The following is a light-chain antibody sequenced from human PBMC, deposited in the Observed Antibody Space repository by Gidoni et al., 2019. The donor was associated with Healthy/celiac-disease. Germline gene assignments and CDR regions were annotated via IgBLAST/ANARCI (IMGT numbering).Light chain of an antibody. CDR2: GSS. J-gene: IGKJ2*01. V-gene: IGKV3-20*01. CDR3: QQYGSSPSYT. Sequence: IELTQSPVTLSLSPGESATPSCRASQSVSSSYLAWYQQKPGQAPRLLIYGSSSGSGTDFALTISRLEPEDFAVYYCQQYGSSPSYTFGQGTKLEIK. CDR1: QSVSSSY.